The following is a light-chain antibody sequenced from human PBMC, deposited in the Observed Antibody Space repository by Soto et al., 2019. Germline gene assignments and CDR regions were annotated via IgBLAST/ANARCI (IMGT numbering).Light chain of an antibody. Sequence: EIVLTQSPGTLSLSPGDTATLSCRATQSVSSNYLVWYQQKPGQAPRLLIYATSSRATGIPDRFSGSGSGTDFTLTISRREPEDFAVYYCQQSGTSPGFTFGPGTKVDI. CDR3: QQSGTSPGFT. CDR2: ATS. CDR1: QSVSSNY. V-gene: IGKV3-20*01. J-gene: IGKJ3*01.